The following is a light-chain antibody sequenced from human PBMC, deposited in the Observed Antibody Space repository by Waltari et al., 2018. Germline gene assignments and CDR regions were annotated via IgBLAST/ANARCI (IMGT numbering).Light chain of an antibody. CDR1: QSLLYSSDNENY. V-gene: IGKV4-1*01. Sequence: DIVMTQSPDSLTVSLGERVTINCKSSQSLLYSSDNENYLAWYQQKPGQAPRLLIYWASNRESGVPNRFSGSGSGTDFSLNINGLQAEDVAVYYCQQYYTTPLTFGQGTKVEIK. J-gene: IGKJ1*01. CDR3: QQYYTTPLT. CDR2: WAS.